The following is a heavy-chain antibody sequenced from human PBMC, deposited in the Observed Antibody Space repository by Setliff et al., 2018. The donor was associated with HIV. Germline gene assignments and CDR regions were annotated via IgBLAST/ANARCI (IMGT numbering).Heavy chain of an antibody. Sequence: GGSLRLSCAGSGFNFKNAWMSWVRQAPGKGLEWVANIKQDGSEKYYVDSVKGRFTISRDNAKNTVYLQMNSLRAEDTAVYYCVRVVTIFSTGPHFDPWGQGTLVTVSS. D-gene: IGHD3-3*01. CDR3: VRVVTIFSTGPHFDP. CDR2: IKQDGSEK. J-gene: IGHJ5*02. CDR1: GFNFKNAW. V-gene: IGHV3-7*01.